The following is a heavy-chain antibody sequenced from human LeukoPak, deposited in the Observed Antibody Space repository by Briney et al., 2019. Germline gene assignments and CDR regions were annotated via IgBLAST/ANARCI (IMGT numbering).Heavy chain of an antibody. J-gene: IGHJ5*02. V-gene: IGHV4-38-2*02. CDR1: GYSISNGYY. CDR2: IYYSGST. D-gene: IGHD1-26*01. CDR3: ARDSAIVGPEA. Sequence: PSETLSLTCTVSGYSISNGYYWGWIRQPPGKGLEWIGYIYYSGSTYYNPSLKSRVTISVDTSKNQFSLKLSSVTAADTAVYYCARDSAIVGPEAWGQGTLVTVSS.